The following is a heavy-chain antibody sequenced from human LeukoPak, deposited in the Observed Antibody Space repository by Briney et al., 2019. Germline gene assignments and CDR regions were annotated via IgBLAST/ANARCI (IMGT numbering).Heavy chain of an antibody. CDR3: ARGLAQAGILGVFDY. Sequence: PGGPLRLSCAASGFAVSSNHMNWVRQAPGKGLEWVSLIHSGGSTYYADSVKGRFTISRDNSRNTLDLQMNTLRAEDTAVYYCARGLAQAGILGVFDYWGQGTLVTVSS. J-gene: IGHJ4*02. CDR1: GFAVSSNH. CDR2: IHSGGST. V-gene: IGHV3-53*01. D-gene: IGHD6-13*01.